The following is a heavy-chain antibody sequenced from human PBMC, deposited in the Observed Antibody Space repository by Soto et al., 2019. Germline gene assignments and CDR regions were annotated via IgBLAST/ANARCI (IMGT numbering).Heavy chain of an antibody. CDR2: INPNSGGT. V-gene: IGHV1-2*02. Sequence: AAVKVSCKASGYTFTGYYMHWVRQAPGQGLEWMGWINPNSGGTNYAQKFQGRVTMTRDTSISTAYMELSRLRSDDTAVYYCARVPHGYTPFDYWGQGTLVTVSS. CDR3: ARVPHGYTPFDY. CDR1: GYTFTGYY. J-gene: IGHJ4*02. D-gene: IGHD5-12*01.